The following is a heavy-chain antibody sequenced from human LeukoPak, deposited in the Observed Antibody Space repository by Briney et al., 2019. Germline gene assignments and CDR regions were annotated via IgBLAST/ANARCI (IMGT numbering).Heavy chain of an antibody. CDR2: ISSSSSYI. CDR1: GFTFSSYS. CDR3: ARDDDYGSRGDY. D-gene: IGHD3-10*01. V-gene: IGHV3-21*01. Sequence: GGSLRLSCAASGFTFSSYSMNWVRQAPGKGLEWVSSISSSSSYIYYADSVKGRFTVSRDNAKNSLYLQMNSLRAEDTAVYYCARDDDYGSRGDYWGQGTLVTVSS. J-gene: IGHJ4*02.